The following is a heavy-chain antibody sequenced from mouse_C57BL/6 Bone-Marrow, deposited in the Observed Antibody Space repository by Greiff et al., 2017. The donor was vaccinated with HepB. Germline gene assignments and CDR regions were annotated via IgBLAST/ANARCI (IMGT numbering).Heavy chain of an antibody. CDR2: IYPGGGYT. CDR3: ARWGYGISYVDYYAMDY. V-gene: IGHV1-63*01. Sequence: VQLQQSGAELVRPGTSVKMSCKASGYTFTNYWIGWAKQRPGHGLEWIGDIYPGGGYTNYNEKFKGKATLTADKSYSTAYMQFSSLTSEDSAIYYCARWGYGISYVDYYAMDYWGQGTSVTVSS. D-gene: IGHD1-1*01. CDR1: GYTFTNYW. J-gene: IGHJ4*01.